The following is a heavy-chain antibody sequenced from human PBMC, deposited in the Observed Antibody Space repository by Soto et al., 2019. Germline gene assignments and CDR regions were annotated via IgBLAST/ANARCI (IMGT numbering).Heavy chain of an antibody. CDR1: GYTFTTYD. CDR2: ISTYNGNT. D-gene: IGHD2-8*01. V-gene: IGHV1-18*01. J-gene: IGHJ6*02. Sequence: QVQLVQSGAEVKNPGASVKVSCKASGYTFTTYDISWVRQAPGQGLEWMGRISTYNGNTNYPQRLQGRLTMTTDTSTNPAYMDLRSLRSDDTAVYYCARDPYHVLMVNAQNLYGMDVWGQGTTVTVAS. CDR3: ARDPYHVLMVNAQNLYGMDV.